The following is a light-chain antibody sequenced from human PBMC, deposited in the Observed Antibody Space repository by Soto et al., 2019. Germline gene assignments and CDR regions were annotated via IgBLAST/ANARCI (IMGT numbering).Light chain of an antibody. Sequence: QSALTQPASVSGSPGQSITNSCTGTNSDVGGYNYVSWYQQHPGKAPKLMIYDVSNRPSGVSNRFSGSKSGNTASLTISGLQAEDEADYYCSSYTSSSTLVVFGGGTKLTVL. J-gene: IGLJ2*01. CDR2: DVS. CDR3: SSYTSSSTLVV. V-gene: IGLV2-14*01. CDR1: NSDVGGYNY.